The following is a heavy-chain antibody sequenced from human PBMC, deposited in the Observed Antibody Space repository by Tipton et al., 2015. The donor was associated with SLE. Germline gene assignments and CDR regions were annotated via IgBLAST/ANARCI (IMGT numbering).Heavy chain of an antibody. CDR2: IYYSGST. V-gene: IGHV4-59*01. J-gene: IGHJ3*02. CDR1: GGSISSYH. Sequence: LRLSCTVSGGSISSYHWSWIRQPPGKGLEWIGYIYYSGSTNYNPSLKSRVTISVDTSKNQFSLKLSSVTAADTAVYYCARDRGQRGAFDIWGQGTMVTVSS. D-gene: IGHD6-25*01. CDR3: ARDRGQRGAFDI.